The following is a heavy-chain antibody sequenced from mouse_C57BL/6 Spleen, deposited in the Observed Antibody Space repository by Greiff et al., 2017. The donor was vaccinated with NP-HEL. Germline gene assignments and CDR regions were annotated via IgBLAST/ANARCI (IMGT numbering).Heavy chain of an antibody. Sequence: QVQLQQPGAELVKPGASVKVSCKASGYTFTSYWMHWVKQRPGQGLEWIGRIHPSDSDTNYNQKFKGKATLTVEKSSSTAYMQLSSLTSEDSAVYYCAVLPWGGAMDYWGQGTSVTVSS. J-gene: IGHJ4*01. CDR2: IHPSDSDT. V-gene: IGHV1-74*01. CDR3: AVLPWGGAMDY. D-gene: IGHD2-10*01. CDR1: GYTFTSYW.